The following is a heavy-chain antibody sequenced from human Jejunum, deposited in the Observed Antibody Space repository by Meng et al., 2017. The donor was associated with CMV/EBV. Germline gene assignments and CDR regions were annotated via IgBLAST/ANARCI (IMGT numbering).Heavy chain of an antibody. J-gene: IGHJ4*02. Sequence: DIFIVYYINWRRQAPGEGLEWMGWINPYSGSPIYAQKFQGRVTLTSDTSVSTAYMELSDLRSDDTAVYYCAKSRNNWSNGFYFDQWGRGTLVTVSS. CDR1: DIFIVYY. V-gene: IGHV1-2*02. CDR3: AKSRNNWSNGFYFDQ. D-gene: IGHD1/OR15-1a*01. CDR2: INPYSGSP.